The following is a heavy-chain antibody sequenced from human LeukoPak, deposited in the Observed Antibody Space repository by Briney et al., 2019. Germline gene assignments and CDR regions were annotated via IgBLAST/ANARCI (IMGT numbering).Heavy chain of an antibody. CDR1: GGSISSSSYY. J-gene: IGHJ5*02. CDR3: ARCYGDYATWFDP. Sequence: SETLSLICTVSGGSISSSSYYWGWIRQPPGKGLEWVGSIYYSGSTYYSPSLKSRVTISVDTSKNQFSLKVSSVTAADTAVYYRARCYGDYATWFDPWGQGTQVTVSS. CDR2: IYYSGST. V-gene: IGHV4-39*01. D-gene: IGHD4-17*01.